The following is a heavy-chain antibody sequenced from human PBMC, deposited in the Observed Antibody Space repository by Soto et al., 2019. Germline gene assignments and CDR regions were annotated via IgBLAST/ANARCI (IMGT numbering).Heavy chain of an antibody. CDR2: MNPNGGNT. CDR1: GYTFTSYD. D-gene: IGHD2-2*01. CDR3: ARGMDCSSTSCYHYYYGMDV. J-gene: IGHJ6*02. Sequence: GAAVKGSCKASGYTFTSYDINWVRQATGQGREWRGGMNPNGGNTGYAQKFQGRVTMTRNTSISTAYMEMSSLRSEDTAVYYCARGMDCSSTSCYHYYYGMDVWGQGTTVTVSS. V-gene: IGHV1-8*01.